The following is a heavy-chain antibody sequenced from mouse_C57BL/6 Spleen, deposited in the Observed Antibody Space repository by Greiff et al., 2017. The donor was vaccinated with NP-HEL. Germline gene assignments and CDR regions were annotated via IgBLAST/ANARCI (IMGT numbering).Heavy chain of an antibody. CDR1: GYTFTSYT. Sequence: VQLQQSGAELARPGASVKMSCKASGYTFTSYTMHWVKQRPGQGLEWIGYINPSSGYTKYNQKFKDKATLTADKSSSTAYMQLSSLTSEDSAVYYCARSDTTESFDYWGQGTTLTVSS. D-gene: IGHD1-1*01. V-gene: IGHV1-4*01. J-gene: IGHJ2*01. CDR3: ARSDTTESFDY. CDR2: INPSSGYT.